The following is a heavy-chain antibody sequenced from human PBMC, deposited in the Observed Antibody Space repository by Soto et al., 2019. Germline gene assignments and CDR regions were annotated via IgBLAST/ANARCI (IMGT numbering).Heavy chain of an antibody. CDR2: INHSGST. CDR3: ARDKITGLFDY. D-gene: IGHD2-8*02. J-gene: IGHJ4*02. V-gene: IGHV4-34*01. Sequence: QVQLQQWGAGLLKPSETLSLTCAVYGGSFSGYYWTWIRQPPVTGLEWIGEINHSGSTNYNPSLKRRVTISVDTSKNQFSLKLTSVTAADTAVYYCARDKITGLFDYWGQGTLVTVSS. CDR1: GGSFSGYY.